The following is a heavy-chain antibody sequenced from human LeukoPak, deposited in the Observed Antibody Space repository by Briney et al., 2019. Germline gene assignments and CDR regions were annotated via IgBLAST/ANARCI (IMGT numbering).Heavy chain of an antibody. CDR3: AKDPQQQLPMNWFDP. CDR2: ISGSGGST. V-gene: IGHV3-23*01. Sequence: GGSLRLSCAASGFTFSSYAMSWVRQAPGKGLEWVSAISGSGGSTYYADSVKGRFTISRDNSKNTLYLQINSLRAEDTAVYYCAKDPQQQLPMNWFDPWGQGTLVTVSS. J-gene: IGHJ5*02. D-gene: IGHD6-13*01. CDR1: GFTFSSYA.